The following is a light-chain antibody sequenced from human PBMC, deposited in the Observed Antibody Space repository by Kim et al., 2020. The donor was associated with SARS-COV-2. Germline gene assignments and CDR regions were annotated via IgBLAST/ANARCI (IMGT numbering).Light chain of an antibody. CDR3: QQYYTYPWT. J-gene: IGKJ1*01. V-gene: IGKV1-5*03. CDR1: QSISSW. Sequence: DIQMTQSPSTLSASVRDRVTITCRASQSISSWLAWYQQKPGKAPDLLIYKASSLESGVPSRFSGSGSGTEFTLTISSLQPDDFATYYCQQYYTYPWTFGQGTKVDIK. CDR2: KAS.